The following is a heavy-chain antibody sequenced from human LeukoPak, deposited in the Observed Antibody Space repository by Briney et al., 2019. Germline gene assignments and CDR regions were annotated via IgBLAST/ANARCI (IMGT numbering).Heavy chain of an antibody. V-gene: IGHV4-61*02. CDR2: IYTSGST. CDR1: GGSISSGSYY. Sequence: PSQTLSLTCTVSGGSISSGSYYWSWIRQPAGKGLEWIGRIYTSGSTNYNPSLKSRVTISVDTSKNQFSLKLSSVTAADTAVYYCARSARSGYYGGGYFDYWGQGTLVTVSS. CDR3: ARSARSGYYGGGYFDY. J-gene: IGHJ4*02. D-gene: IGHD3-3*01.